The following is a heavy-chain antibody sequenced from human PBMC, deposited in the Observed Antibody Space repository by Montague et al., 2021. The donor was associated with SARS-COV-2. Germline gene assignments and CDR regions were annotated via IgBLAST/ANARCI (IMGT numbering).Heavy chain of an antibody. Sequence: SETLSLTCTVSGDSISYFYWSWIRQPAGKGLEWNGSVTASGSTNYNPSLNSRVTMSVDTSKKQFSLRLSPVTAADTAVYYCARDVVAAPGTFDYWGQGTLVTVSS. J-gene: IGHJ4*02. V-gene: IGHV4-4*07. CDR2: VTASGST. CDR3: ARDVVAAPGTFDY. D-gene: IGHD6-13*01. CDR1: GDSISYFY.